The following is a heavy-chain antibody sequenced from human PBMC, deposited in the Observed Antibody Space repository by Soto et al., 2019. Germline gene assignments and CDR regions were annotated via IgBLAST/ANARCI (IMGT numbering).Heavy chain of an antibody. CDR1: GVTFSSYA. J-gene: IGHJ6*01. Sequence: SVQVSCKASGVTFSSYAISWVRQAPGQGLEWMGGIIPIFGTANYAQKLQGRVTITADESTSTAYMELSSLRSEDPAVYYCARVRAPYCSSTSCYYYYGMDVWGQGTTVTVPS. CDR2: IIPIFGTA. V-gene: IGHV1-69*13. D-gene: IGHD2-2*01. CDR3: ARVRAPYCSSTSCYYYYGMDV.